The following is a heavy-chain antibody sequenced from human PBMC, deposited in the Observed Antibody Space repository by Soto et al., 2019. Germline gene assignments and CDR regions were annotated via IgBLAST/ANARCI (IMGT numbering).Heavy chain of an antibody. D-gene: IGHD7-27*01. J-gene: IGHJ3*02. CDR1: GANFSSYS. CDR2: IIPIFGTA. Sequence: SVKVSCKASGANFSSYSISWVRQAPGQGIAWMGGIIPIFGTANDAQTFQGRVTITADESTSTAYMELSSLRSEDTAVYYCARVSNHADAFDIWGQGTMVTVSS. CDR3: ARVSNHADAFDI. V-gene: IGHV1-69*13.